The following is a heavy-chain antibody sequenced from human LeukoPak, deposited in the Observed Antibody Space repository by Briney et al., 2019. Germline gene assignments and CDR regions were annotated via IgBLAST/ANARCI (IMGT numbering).Heavy chain of an antibody. J-gene: IGHJ4*02. D-gene: IGHD3-22*01. CDR1: GGTFSSYA. CDR3: ARSPMISSTYYFDY. Sequence: GASVKVSCKASGGTFSSYAISWVRQAPGQGLELMGGIIPIFGTANYAQKFQGRVTITADESTSTAYMELSSLRSEDTAVYYCARSPMISSTYYFDYWGQGTLVTVSS. V-gene: IGHV1-69*13. CDR2: IIPIFGTA.